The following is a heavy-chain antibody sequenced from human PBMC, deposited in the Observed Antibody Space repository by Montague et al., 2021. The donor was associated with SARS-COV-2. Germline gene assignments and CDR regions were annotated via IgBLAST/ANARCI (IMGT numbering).Heavy chain of an antibody. CDR1: GGSIRTSSYY. CDR3: AMRCGALDAFDI. V-gene: IGHV4-39*01. D-gene: IGHD4-17*01. J-gene: IGHJ3*02. Sequence: SETLSLTCTVSGGSIRTSSYYWGWIRQPPGKGLDWIGSIYYSGSTYYNPSLKSRVTISVDTSKNQFSLKLSSVTAADTAVYYCAMRCGALDAFDIWGQGTMVTVSS. CDR2: IYYSGST.